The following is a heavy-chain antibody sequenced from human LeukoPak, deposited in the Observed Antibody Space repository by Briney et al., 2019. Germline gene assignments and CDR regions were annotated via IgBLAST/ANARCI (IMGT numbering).Heavy chain of an antibody. CDR2: INHSGST. V-gene: IGHV4-34*01. J-gene: IGHJ4*02. CDR3: ASAYSSGWYFVDY. CDR1: GVSFSGYY. Sequence: LSETLSLTCSVYGVSFSGYYWSWVRQPPGKGLEWIGEINHSGSTNYNPSLKSRVTISVDTSKNQFSLKLSSVTAADTAVYYCASAYSSGWYFVDYWGQGTLVTVSS. D-gene: IGHD6-19*01.